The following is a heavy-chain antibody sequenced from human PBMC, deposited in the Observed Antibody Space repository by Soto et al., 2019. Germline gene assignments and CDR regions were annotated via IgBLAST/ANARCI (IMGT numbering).Heavy chain of an antibody. CDR2: INREGSST. Sequence: EVQLVESGGGLVQPGGSLRLSCEASGFTSSTYWMHWVRQAPGKGLVWVSRINREGSSTNYADSVKGRFTISRDNAKNTRYLQMHSLRVEDTAVYYCARGHPDNYGNFDCWGRGTLVTVSS. CDR3: ARGHPDNYGNFDC. D-gene: IGHD5-18*01. J-gene: IGHJ4*02. CDR1: GFTSSTYW. V-gene: IGHV3-74*01.